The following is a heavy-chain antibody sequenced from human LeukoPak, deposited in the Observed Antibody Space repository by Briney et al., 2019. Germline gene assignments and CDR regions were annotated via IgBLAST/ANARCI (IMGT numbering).Heavy chain of an antibody. CDR1: GFTFSGSA. Sequence: GGSLRLSCAASGFTFSGSATHWVRQASGKGLEWVGRIRSKANSYATAYAASVKGRFAISRDDSKNTAYLQMNSLKTEDTAVYYCTRPDDYGDYWGQGTLVTVSS. V-gene: IGHV3-73*01. J-gene: IGHJ4*02. CDR3: TRPDDYGDY. CDR2: IRSKANSYAT.